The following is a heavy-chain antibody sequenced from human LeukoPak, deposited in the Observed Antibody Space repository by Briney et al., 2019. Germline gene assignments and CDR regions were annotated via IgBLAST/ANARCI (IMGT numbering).Heavy chain of an antibody. J-gene: IGHJ4*02. CDR1: GFTFRNHG. D-gene: IGHD3-10*01. V-gene: IGHV3-33*01. CDR2: IYYDGTIK. CDR3: ARDRGKDYFDY. Sequence: PGGSLRLSCVASGFTFRNHGMHWVGQAPGKGLEWVALIYYDGTIKNYVDSVKGRFTISRDNSKNTLSLQMNSLRADDTAVYYCARDRGKDYFDYWGQGTLVTVSS.